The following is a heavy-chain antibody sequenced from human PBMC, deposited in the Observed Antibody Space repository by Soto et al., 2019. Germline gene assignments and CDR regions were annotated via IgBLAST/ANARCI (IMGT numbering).Heavy chain of an antibody. J-gene: IGHJ4*02. V-gene: IGHV4-31*03. CDR2: LYSSVST. CDR3: ARGIYYAFWSGCPGYFDY. Sequence: LSLTRSFSGGTSSGGGYYRSWILQQPRKGLEWIGYLYSSVSTYYNPSLKSRVTISVDTSKNQFSLKLSSVTAADTAVYYCARGIYYAFWSGCPGYFDYWGQGTLVTVSS. D-gene: IGHD3-3*01. CDR1: GGTSSGGGYY.